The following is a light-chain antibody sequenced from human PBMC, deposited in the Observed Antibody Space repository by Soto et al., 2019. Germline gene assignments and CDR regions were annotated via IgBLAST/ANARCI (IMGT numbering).Light chain of an antibody. J-gene: IGKJ1*01. CDR1: QSVSSSN. CDR2: GAS. Sequence: EIVMTQSPATLSLSPGERATLSCRASQSVSSSNLAWYQQRPGQAPRLLIYGASSRATGIPDRFSGSGSGTDFTLTISRLEPEDFAVYYCQQYGNSPPETFGQGTKVDIK. CDR3: QQYGNSPPET. V-gene: IGKV3-20*01.